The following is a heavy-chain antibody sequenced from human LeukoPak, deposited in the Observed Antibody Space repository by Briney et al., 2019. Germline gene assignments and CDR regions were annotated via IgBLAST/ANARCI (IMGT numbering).Heavy chain of an antibody. V-gene: IGHV5-51*01. CDR2: IYPGDSNT. CDR1: GYSFINYW. D-gene: IGHD4-17*01. Sequence: GESLEISCKGSGYSFINYWIGWVRQMPGKGLEWMGIIYPGDSNTRYSPSFQGQVTISADKSISTAYLQWSSLKASDTAMYYCARSADYGDYYYGVDVWGQGTTVTVSS. J-gene: IGHJ6*02. CDR3: ARSADYGDYYYGVDV.